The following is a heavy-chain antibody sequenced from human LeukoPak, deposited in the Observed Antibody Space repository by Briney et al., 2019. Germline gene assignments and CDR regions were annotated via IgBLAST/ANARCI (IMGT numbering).Heavy chain of an antibody. V-gene: IGHV4-4*02. Sequence: SETLSLTCAVSGGSITTTNWWSWVRQPPGKGLEWIGEVHLNGATNYNPSLESRFSMSIDKSNNHLSLEVTSVTAADTAMYYCTRESGAFSPFGFWGQGTLVTDPS. D-gene: IGHD1-26*01. CDR3: TRESGAFSPFGF. CDR2: VHLNGAT. J-gene: IGHJ4*02. CDR1: GGSITTTNW.